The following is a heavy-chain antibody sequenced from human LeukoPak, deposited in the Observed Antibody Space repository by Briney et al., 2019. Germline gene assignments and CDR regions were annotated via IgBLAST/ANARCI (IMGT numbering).Heavy chain of an antibody. CDR2: IYSDGSRT. V-gene: IGHV3-64D*06. CDR3: VKSPGSGWPV. D-gene: IGHD6-19*01. CDR1: GFTFSSFA. Sequence: PGGSLRLSCAASGFTFSSFAMHWVRQAPGKGLEYLSAIYSDGSRTYYADSVKGRFTISRDNSKNTLYFEMSSLRVEDTAVYYGVKSPGSGWPVWGQGTLLTVSS. J-gene: IGHJ4*02.